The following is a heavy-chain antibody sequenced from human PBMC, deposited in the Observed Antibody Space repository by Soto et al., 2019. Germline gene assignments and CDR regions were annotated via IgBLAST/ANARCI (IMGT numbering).Heavy chain of an antibody. D-gene: IGHD3-10*01. V-gene: IGHV1-8*01. Sequence: QVQLVQSGAEVKKPGASVKVSCKASGYTFTSYDINWVRQATGQGLEWMGWMNPNSGNTGYAQKFQGRVTMTRNPSISTAYMELSSLGSVDTAFDYVATFINYYASGAEAWGIWGLGTMVTVSS. CDR1: GYTFTSYD. CDR3: ATFINYYASGAEAWGI. CDR2: MNPNSGNT. J-gene: IGHJ3*02.